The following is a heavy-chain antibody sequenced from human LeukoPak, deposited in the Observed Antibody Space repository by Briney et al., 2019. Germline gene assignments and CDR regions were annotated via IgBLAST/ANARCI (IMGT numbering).Heavy chain of an antibody. Sequence: SETLSFTCTVSGCSISSYYWSWIRQPPGKGLEWIGYIYYSGSTNYNPSLKSRVTISVDTSKNQFFLKLSSVTAADTAVYYCARRSRMATIDAFDIWGQGTMVTVSS. J-gene: IGHJ3*02. D-gene: IGHD5-24*01. CDR3: ARRSRMATIDAFDI. V-gene: IGHV4-59*08. CDR2: IYYSGST. CDR1: GCSISSYY.